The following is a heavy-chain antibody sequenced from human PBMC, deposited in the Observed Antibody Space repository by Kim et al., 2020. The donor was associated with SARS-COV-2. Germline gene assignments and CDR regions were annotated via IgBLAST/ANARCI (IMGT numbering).Heavy chain of an antibody. CDR3: TTEEDGSGSYFDY. V-gene: IGHV3-15*01. CDR1: GFTFSNAW. Sequence: GGSLRLSCAASGFTFSNAWMSWVRQAPGKGLEWVCRIKSRTDGGTTDYAAPGKGRFTISSDDSTITLYLQMNSLKTEGTAVYYCTTEEDGSGSYFDYWGQGTLVTVSS. J-gene: IGHJ4*02. CDR2: IKSRTDGGTT. D-gene: IGHD3-10*01.